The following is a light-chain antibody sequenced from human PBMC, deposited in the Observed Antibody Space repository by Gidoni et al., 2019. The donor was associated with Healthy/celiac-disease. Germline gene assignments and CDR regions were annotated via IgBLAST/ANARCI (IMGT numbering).Light chain of an antibody. CDR1: QSVLYSSNHKNY. V-gene: IGKV4-1*01. Sequence: DIVMTQSPDSLAVSLGERATINCKSSQSVLYSSNHKNYLAWYQQKPGQPPKLLIYWASTRESGVPDRFSGSGSGTDFTLTISTLQAEDVAIYYCQQYYGSPPWTFGQGTKVEIK. CDR2: WAS. CDR3: QQYYGSPPWT. J-gene: IGKJ1*01.